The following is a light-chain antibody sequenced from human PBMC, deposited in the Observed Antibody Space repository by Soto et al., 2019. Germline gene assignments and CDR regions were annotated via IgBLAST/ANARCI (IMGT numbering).Light chain of an antibody. CDR2: GAS. V-gene: IGKV3-20*01. CDR3: QQYGSSPPIT. CDR1: QSVRNNY. J-gene: IGKJ5*01. Sequence: EIVLTQSPGTLSLSPGERATLSCRAGQSVRNNYLASYQHKPGRAPRLHIYGASSRATGIPERFSGSVSGTDFTLNISRLEPEYFAVYYCQQYGSSPPITFCQGTRLEMK.